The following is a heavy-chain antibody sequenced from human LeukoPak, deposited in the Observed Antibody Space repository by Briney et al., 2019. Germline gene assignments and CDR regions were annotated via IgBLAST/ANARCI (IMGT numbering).Heavy chain of an antibody. CDR3: AKLRSGSFDI. CDR2: ISWNSGSI. J-gene: IGHJ3*02. Sequence: GGSLRLSCAASGYTFGDYAMHWVRQAPGKGREWVSGISWNSGSIVYADSVKGRFTISRDNAKNSLYLQMNSLRAEDMALYYCAKLRSGSFDIWGQGTMVTVSS. CDR1: GYTFGDYA. V-gene: IGHV3-9*03.